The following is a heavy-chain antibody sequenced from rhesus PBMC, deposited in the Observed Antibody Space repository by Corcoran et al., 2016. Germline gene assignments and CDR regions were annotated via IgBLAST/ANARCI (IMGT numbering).Heavy chain of an antibody. J-gene: IGHJ4*01. V-gene: IGHV4-169*01. CDR3: ARADYEDDYGYYYIDY. CDR2: INGSGSST. CDR1: GGSISSSY. Sequence: QLQLQESGPGLVKPSETLSVTCAVSGGSISSSYWSWIRQAPGKGLEWIGYINGSGSSTNYNPSLKSRVNLSVDTSKNQLFLKLSSVTAADTAVYYCARADYEDDYGYYYIDYWGQGVLVTVSS. D-gene: IGHD3-9*01.